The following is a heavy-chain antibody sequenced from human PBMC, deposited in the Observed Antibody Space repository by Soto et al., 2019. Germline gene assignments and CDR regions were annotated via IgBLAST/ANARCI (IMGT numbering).Heavy chain of an antibody. CDR1: GGTFSSYA. CDR3: AVVASRGNLNDY. D-gene: IGHD1-7*01. J-gene: IGHJ4*02. Sequence: QVQLVQSGAEVKKPGSSVKVSCKASGGTFSSYAISWVRQAPGQGLEWMGGIIPIFGTANYAQKFQGRVTITADKSTSKAYMELRSLRSEDTAVYYCAVVASRGNLNDYWGQGTLVAVSS. CDR2: IIPIFGTA. V-gene: IGHV1-69*06.